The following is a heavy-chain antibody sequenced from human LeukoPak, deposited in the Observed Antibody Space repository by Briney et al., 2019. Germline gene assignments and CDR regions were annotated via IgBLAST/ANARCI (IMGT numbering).Heavy chain of an antibody. D-gene: IGHD5-12*01. CDR1: GFTFSSYN. CDR2: TSSTSSYI. Sequence: TGGSLRLSCAASGFTFSSYNMNWVRQAPGKGLEWVSSTSSTSSYIYYADSVKGRFTISRDNAKNSLYLQMKSLRAEDTAVYYCARGPVTTISYWGQGTLVTVSS. V-gene: IGHV3-21*01. J-gene: IGHJ4*02. CDR3: ARGPVTTISY.